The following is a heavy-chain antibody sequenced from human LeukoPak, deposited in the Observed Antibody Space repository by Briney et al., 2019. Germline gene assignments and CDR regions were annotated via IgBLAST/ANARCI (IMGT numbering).Heavy chain of an antibody. J-gene: IGHJ3*02. CDR3: ARDSHIVVVTAIRRDAFDI. D-gene: IGHD2-21*02. V-gene: IGHV3-21*01. Sequence: GGSLRLSCAASGFTFSSYSMNWVRQAPGKGLEWVSSISSSSSYIYYADSVKGRFTISRDKAKNSLYLKMNSLRAEDTAVYYCARDSHIVVVTAIRRDAFDIWGQGTMVTVSS. CDR1: GFTFSSYS. CDR2: ISSSSSYI.